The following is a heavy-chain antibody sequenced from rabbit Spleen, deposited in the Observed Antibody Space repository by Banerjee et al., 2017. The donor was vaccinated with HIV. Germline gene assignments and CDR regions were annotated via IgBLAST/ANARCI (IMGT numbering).Heavy chain of an antibody. Sequence: QSLEESGGDLVKPGASLTLTCTASGFSFSSTYYMCWVRQAPGKGLEWIAGINTDSGSTWYASWAKGRFTISKTSSTTVTLQMTSLTAADTATYFCARDTVLSYFNFWGQGTLVTVS. CDR2: INTDSGST. J-gene: IGHJ4*01. CDR1: GFSFSSTYY. V-gene: IGHV1S40*01. CDR3: ARDTVLSYFNF. D-gene: IGHD4-1*01.